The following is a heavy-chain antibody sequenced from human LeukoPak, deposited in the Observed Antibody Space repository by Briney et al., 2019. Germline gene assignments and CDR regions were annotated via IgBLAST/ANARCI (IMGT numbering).Heavy chain of an antibody. J-gene: IGHJ6*03. D-gene: IGHD3-3*01. Sequence: GGSLRLSCAASGFTFDDYGMSWVRQAPGKGLEWVSGINWNGGSTGYADSVKGRFTISRDSAKNSLYLQMNSLRAEDTALYYCARSARAFGVVIIYYYMDVWGKGTTVTVSS. CDR2: INWNGGST. V-gene: IGHV3-20*04. CDR1: GFTFDDYG. CDR3: ARSARAFGVVIIYYYMDV.